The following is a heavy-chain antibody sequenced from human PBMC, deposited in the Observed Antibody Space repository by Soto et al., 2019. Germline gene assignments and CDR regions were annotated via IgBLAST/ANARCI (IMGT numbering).Heavy chain of an antibody. J-gene: IGHJ4*02. CDR1: GVSFSSYA. Sequence: PITLSCAACGVSFSSYAMHWVRQAPGKGLEWVAVISYDGSNKYYADSVKGRFTISRDNSKNTLYLQMNSLRAEDTAVYYCAKDRARIAVAGPYYFDYWGQGTLVTVSS. CDR3: AKDRARIAVAGPYYFDY. D-gene: IGHD6-19*01. V-gene: IGHV3-30*18. CDR2: ISYDGSNK.